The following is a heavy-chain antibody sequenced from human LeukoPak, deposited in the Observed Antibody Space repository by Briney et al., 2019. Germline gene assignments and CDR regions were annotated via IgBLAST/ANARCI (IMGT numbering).Heavy chain of an antibody. D-gene: IGHD6-6*01. CDR2: IYSGGST. CDR1: GFTVSNTY. Sequence: GGSLRLSCAAPGFTVSNTYMSWVRQAPGKGLEGVSLIYSGGSTYYADSVKGRFTISRDNSMNTMFLQMNSLRAEDTAVYYCARVIAARHFDYWGQGTLVTVSS. V-gene: IGHV3-66*01. CDR3: ARVIAARHFDY. J-gene: IGHJ4*02.